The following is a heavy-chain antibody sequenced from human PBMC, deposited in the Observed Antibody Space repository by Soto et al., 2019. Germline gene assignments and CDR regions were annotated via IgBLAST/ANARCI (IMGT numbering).Heavy chain of an antibody. V-gene: IGHV3-30-3*01. CDR2: ISYNGSAK. J-gene: IGHJ6*02. CDR1: GFTIGRYA. D-gene: IGHD6-13*01. CDR3: ARDQARDSYSSSWYGLGTRYYYYYGMDV. Sequence: GSLRLSSAASGFTIGRYAMNWVRQAAGKGLEWVAVISYNGSAKYYADSVKGRFTISRDNSKNTLYLQMNSLRAEDTAVYYCARDQARDSYSSSWYGLGTRYYYYYGMDVWGQGTTVTVPS.